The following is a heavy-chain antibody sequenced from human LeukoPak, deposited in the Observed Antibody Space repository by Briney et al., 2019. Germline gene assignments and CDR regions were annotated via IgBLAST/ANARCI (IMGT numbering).Heavy chain of an antibody. CDR3: TKNPTPPGHFDY. J-gene: IGHJ4*02. CDR2: TTAGGGST. D-gene: IGHD4-11*01. Sequence: PGGSLRLSCAASGFTFNTYAMSWVRQAPGKGLEWVSSTTAGGGSTYYADSVKGRFTISRDNSKNTLYLQMNSLRAEDTAVYYCTKNPTPPGHFDYWGQGILVTVSS. CDR1: GFTFNTYA. V-gene: IGHV3-23*01.